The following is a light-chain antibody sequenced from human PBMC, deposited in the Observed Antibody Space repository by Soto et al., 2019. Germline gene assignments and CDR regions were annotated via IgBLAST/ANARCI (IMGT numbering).Light chain of an antibody. CDR1: SSDVGVYNY. CDR3: SSYSGYNSVV. J-gene: IGLJ1*01. Sequence: QSALTQPPSASGSPGQSVTISCTGTSSDVGVYNYVSWFQQHPGKAPKLVIHEVNQRPSGVPDSFTGSKSGHTAPLTVSGLQAEDEGTYYCSSYSGYNSVVYGTGPKVTVL. CDR2: EVN. V-gene: IGLV2-8*01.